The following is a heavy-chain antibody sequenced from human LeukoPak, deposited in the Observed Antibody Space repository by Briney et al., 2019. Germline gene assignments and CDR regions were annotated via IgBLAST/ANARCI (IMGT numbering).Heavy chain of an antibody. Sequence: PGGSLRLSCAASGFTFSNAWLNWVRQAPGKGLEWVGHIKSKTDGGTTDYAAPVKGRFTISRDDTKNTLFLQMNSLKTEDTAVYYCTLPWGSGSYYDYWGQGTLVTVSS. CDR1: GFTFSNAW. V-gene: IGHV3-15*01. D-gene: IGHD3-10*01. CDR3: TLPWGSGSYYDY. J-gene: IGHJ4*02. CDR2: IKSKTDGGTT.